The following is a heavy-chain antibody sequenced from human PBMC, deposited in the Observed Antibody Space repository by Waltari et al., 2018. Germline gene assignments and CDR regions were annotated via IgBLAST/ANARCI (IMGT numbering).Heavy chain of an antibody. CDR3: ARKAATDYSDY. CDR2: FSNSSSYI. CDR1: GFTFSSYS. V-gene: IGHV3-21*01. Sequence: EVQLVESGGGLVKPGGSLRLSCAASGFTFSSYSMNWVRQAPGKGLEWVSSFSNSSSYIYYADSVKGRFTISRDNAKNSLYLQMNSLRAEDTAVYYCARKAATDYSDYWGQGTLVTVSS. J-gene: IGHJ4*02.